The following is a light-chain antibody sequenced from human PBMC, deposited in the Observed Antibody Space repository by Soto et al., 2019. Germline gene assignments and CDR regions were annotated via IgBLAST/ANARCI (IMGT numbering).Light chain of an antibody. CDR3: AAWDDNMSRPV. CDR1: SSDIGSYNL. J-gene: IGLJ3*02. V-gene: IGLV2-14*02. Sequence: QSALSQPASVSGSPGQSVTISCTGTSSDIGSYNLASWYHHQSGQTPILVIYEVNKRPSVDANRFSGAKSGNTSSRAISGLRSEDEAYYYCAAWDDNMSRPVFGGGTKLTVL. CDR2: EVN.